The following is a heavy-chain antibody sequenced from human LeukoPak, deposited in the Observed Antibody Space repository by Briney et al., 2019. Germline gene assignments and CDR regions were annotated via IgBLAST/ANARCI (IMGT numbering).Heavy chain of an antibody. CDR3: ARDADILAAFDI. CDR2: MYHRGRT. Sequence: SETLSLTCAVSGYSISSGYFWGWTRQPSGKGLEWVASMYHRGRTYHNPSLKSRVTISVDRSKNQFSLKLSSVTAADTAVYYCARDADILAAFDIWGQGTMVTVSS. D-gene: IGHD2-15*01. CDR1: GYSISSGYF. V-gene: IGHV4-38-2*02. J-gene: IGHJ3*02.